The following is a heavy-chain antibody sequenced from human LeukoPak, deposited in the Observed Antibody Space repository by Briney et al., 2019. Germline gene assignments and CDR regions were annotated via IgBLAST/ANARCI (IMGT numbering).Heavy chain of an antibody. Sequence: GSLRLSCAASGFTVTSNYMSWIRQPPGKGLEWIGTIYHSGSTYYSASLKSRLTISVDTSKNQFSLKLNSVTAADTAVYYCARVLEMATIGAFDYWGQGTLVTVSS. CDR2: IYHSGST. D-gene: IGHD5-24*01. V-gene: IGHV4-38-2*01. CDR1: GFTVTSNY. J-gene: IGHJ4*02. CDR3: ARVLEMATIGAFDY.